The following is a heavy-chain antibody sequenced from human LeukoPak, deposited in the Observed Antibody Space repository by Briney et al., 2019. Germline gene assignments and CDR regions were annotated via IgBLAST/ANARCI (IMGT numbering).Heavy chain of an antibody. V-gene: IGHV3-30*03. CDR1: GFTFSSYG. J-gene: IGHJ4*02. CDR2: IPYDGSNK. CDR3: ARGPPNWNDVPYFDY. Sequence: GGSLRLSCAASGFTFSSYGMHWVRQAPGKGLEWVAVIPYDGSNKYYADSVKGRFTISRDNSKNTLYLQMNSLRAEDTAVYYCARGPPNWNDVPYFDYWGQGTLVTVSS. D-gene: IGHD1-1*01.